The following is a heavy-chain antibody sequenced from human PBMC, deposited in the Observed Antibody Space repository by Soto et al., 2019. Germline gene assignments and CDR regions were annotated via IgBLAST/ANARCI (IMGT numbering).Heavy chain of an antibody. D-gene: IGHD3-10*01. Sequence: SVKVSCKASGGTFSSYAIIWVRQAPGQGLEWMGGIIPIFGTANYAQKFQGRVTITADESTSTAYMELSSLRSEDTAVYYCATRITMVRGVIIHYYYYYYGMDVWGQGTTVTVSS. J-gene: IGHJ6*02. CDR3: ATRITMVRGVIIHYYYYYYGMDV. CDR2: IIPIFGTA. V-gene: IGHV1-69*13. CDR1: GGTFSSYA.